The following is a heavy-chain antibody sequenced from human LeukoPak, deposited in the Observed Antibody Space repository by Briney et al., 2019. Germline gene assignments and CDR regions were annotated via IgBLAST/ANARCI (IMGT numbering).Heavy chain of an antibody. V-gene: IGHV3-21*04. CDR2: ISSSSSYI. CDR1: GFTFSSYT. Sequence: GGSLRLSCAASGFTFSSYTMNWVRQAPGKGLEWVSAISSSSSYIYYADSVKGRFTISSHNAKRSLYLQMNSLRAEDTAVYYCAREAASGVYFDYWGQGTLVTVSS. CDR3: AREAASGVYFDY. J-gene: IGHJ4*02. D-gene: IGHD2-8*02.